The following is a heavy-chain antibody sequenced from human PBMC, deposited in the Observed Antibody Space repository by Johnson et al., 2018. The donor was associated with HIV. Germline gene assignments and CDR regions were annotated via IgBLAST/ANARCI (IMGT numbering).Heavy chain of an antibody. J-gene: IGHJ3*02. CDR1: GFTFSSYA. CDR2: ISYDGSNK. Sequence: QVQLVESGGGVVQPGRSLRLSCAASGFTFSSYAMHWVRQAPGKGLEWVAVISYDGSNKYYADSVKGRFTISRDNSKNTLYLQMNSLRAEDTAVYYCARGGFMIVVGDAFDIWGQGTTVTVSS. D-gene: IGHD3-22*01. V-gene: IGHV3-30-3*01. CDR3: ARGGFMIVVGDAFDI.